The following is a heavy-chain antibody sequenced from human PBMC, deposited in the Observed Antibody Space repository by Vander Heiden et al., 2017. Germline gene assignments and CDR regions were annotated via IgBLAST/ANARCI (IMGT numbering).Heavy chain of an antibody. CDR1: GFTFRNAW. D-gene: IGHD5-18*01. Sequence: EVQLVESGGGLVKPGGSLRLSCAASGFTFRNAWMNWVRQAPGKGLEWVGRIKSKTDGGTTDYAAPVKGRFTISRDDSKNTLYLQMNSLKTEDTAVYYCTTHPDVDTAIDYWGQGTLVTVSS. CDR3: TTHPDVDTAIDY. CDR2: IKSKTDGGTT. J-gene: IGHJ4*02. V-gene: IGHV3-15*07.